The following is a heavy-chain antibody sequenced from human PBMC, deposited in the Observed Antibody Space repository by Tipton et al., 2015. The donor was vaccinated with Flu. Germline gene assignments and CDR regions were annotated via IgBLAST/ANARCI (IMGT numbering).Heavy chain of an antibody. Sequence: SLRLSCAASRFIFSDYWMAWVRQAPGKGLEWVANINYDGSTIYYVDSVKGRFTISRDNAKTSLYLQMNNLRADDTAVYYCTRRLVEDWGPGTQVTVSS. CDR2: INYDGSTI. CDR3: TRRLVED. J-gene: IGHJ4*02. CDR1: RFIFSDYW. V-gene: IGHV3-7*01.